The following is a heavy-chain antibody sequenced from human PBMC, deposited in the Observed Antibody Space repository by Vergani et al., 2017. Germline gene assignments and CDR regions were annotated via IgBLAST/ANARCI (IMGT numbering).Heavy chain of an antibody. V-gene: IGHV3-48*01. CDR1: GFTFSSYS. CDR2: ISSSSSTI. CDR3: ATLWFGELDY. J-gene: IGHJ4*02. Sequence: EVQLVESGGGLVQPGGSLRLSCAASGFTFSSYSMNWVRQAPGKGLEWVSCISSSSSTIYYADSVKGRFTISRENAKNSLYLQMNSLRAADTAVYYCATLWFGELDYWGQGTLVTVSS. D-gene: IGHD3-10*01.